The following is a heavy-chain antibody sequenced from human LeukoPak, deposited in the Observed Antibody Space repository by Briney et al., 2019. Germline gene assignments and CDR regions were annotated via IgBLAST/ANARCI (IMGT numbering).Heavy chain of an antibody. J-gene: IGHJ5*02. V-gene: IGHV4-30-2*01. CDR1: GGSISSGGYS. CDR3: ARNSLGQWLVNWFDP. CDR2: IYHSGST. Sequence: SETLSLTCAVSGGSISSGGYSWSWIRQPPGKGLEWIGYIYHSGSTYYNPSLKSRVTISVDTSKNQFSLKLSSVTAADTAVYYCARNSLGQWLVNWFDPWGQGTLVTVSS. D-gene: IGHD6-19*01.